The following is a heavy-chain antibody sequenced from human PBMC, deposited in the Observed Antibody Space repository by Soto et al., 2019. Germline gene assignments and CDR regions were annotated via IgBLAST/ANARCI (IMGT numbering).Heavy chain of an antibody. CDR2: IIPILGIA. D-gene: IGHD1-20*01. Sequence: SVKVSCKASGGTFSSYSISWVRQVPGHGLEWMGRIIPILGIADYAQKFQGRVTITADKSTSTAYMELSSLRSEDTAVYYCARGSFWITGTTRTFDYWGQGTLVTVSS. CDR3: ARGSFWITGTTRTFDY. CDR1: GGTFSSYS. V-gene: IGHV1-69*04. J-gene: IGHJ4*02.